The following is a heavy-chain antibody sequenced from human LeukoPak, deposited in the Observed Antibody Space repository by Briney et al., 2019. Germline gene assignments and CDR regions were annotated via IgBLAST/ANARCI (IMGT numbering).Heavy chain of an antibody. CDR2: IYTSGST. J-gene: IGHJ4*02. V-gene: IGHV4-4*07. D-gene: IGHD6-13*01. Sequence: PSETLSLTCTVFGDSISTFYWSWIRQPAGKGLEWIGHIYTSGSTNYNPSLKSRVTMSVDTSKNQFFLKLSSVIAADTAVYYCARDVVAAVGSFDYWGQGILVTVSS. CDR3: ARDVVAAVGSFDY. CDR1: GDSISTFY.